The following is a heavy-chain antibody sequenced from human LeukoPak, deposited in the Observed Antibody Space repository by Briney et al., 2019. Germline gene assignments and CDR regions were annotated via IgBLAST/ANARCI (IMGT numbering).Heavy chain of an antibody. Sequence: SETLSLTCAVYGGSFSGYYWSWIRQPPGKGLEWIGEINHSGSTNYNPSLKSRVTISVDTSKNQFSLKLSSVTAADTAVYYCARVQARLRELRIDYWGQGTLVTVSS. D-gene: IGHD3-10*01. V-gene: IGHV4-34*01. CDR2: INHSGST. CDR3: ARVQARLRELRIDY. J-gene: IGHJ4*02. CDR1: GGSFSGYY.